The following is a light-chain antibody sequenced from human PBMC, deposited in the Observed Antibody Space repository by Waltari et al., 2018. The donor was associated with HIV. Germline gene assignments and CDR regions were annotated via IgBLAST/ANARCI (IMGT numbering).Light chain of an antibody. CDR1: PAISNN. Sequence: EVVMTQSPATLSVSPWESATLSCRASPAISNNLAWYQKKPGQAPRLLIYAASTRATGIPARFSASGSGTEFTLTISSLQSEDFVIYYCQQYDDWLPGTFGPGTKVEIK. CDR2: AAS. V-gene: IGKV3-15*01. CDR3: QQYDDWLPGT. J-gene: IGKJ1*01.